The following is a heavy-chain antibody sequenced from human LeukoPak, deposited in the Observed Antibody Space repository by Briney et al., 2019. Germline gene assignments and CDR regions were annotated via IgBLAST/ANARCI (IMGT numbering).Heavy chain of an antibody. CDR3: ARRRGLEY. V-gene: IGHV3-7*05. CDR1: GFTFSSYG. D-gene: IGHD3-10*01. CDR2: IKEDGSEK. J-gene: IGHJ4*02. Sequence: GGSLRLSCAASGFTFSSYGMHWVRQAPGKGLEWVANIKEDGSEKYYVDSVKGRFTISRDNAKNSLYLQMNSLRAEDTAVYYCARRRGLEYWGQGTLVTVSS.